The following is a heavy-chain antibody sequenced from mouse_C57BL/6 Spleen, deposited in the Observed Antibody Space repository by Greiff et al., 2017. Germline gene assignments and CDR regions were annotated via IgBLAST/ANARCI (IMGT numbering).Heavy chain of an antibody. CDR2: INPNNGGT. CDR1: GYTFTDYN. D-gene: IGHD1-1*01. V-gene: IGHV1-18*01. Sequence: EVQLQQSGPELVKPGASVKIPCKASGYTFTDYNMDWVKQSHGKSLEWIGDINPNNGGTIYNQKFKGKATLTVDKSSSTAYMELRSLTSADTAVYDCARSDGSSYEGWYFDVWGTGTTVTVSS. J-gene: IGHJ1*03. CDR3: ARSDGSSYEGWYFDV.